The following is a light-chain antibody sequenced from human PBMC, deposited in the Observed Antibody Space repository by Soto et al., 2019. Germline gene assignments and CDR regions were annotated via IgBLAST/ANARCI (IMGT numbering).Light chain of an antibody. V-gene: IGKV3-20*01. Sequence: EIVLTQSPATLSLSPGERATLSCRASQSVSSYLAWYQQKPGQAPRLLIYDASNRATGIPARFSGSGSGTDFTLTISRLEPEDFAVYYCQQYGSSPLSITFGQGTRLEI. CDR1: QSVSSY. CDR2: DAS. CDR3: QQYGSSPLSIT. J-gene: IGKJ5*01.